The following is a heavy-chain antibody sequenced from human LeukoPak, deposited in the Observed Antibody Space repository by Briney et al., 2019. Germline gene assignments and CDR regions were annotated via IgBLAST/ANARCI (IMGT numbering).Heavy chain of an antibody. CDR2: IYHSGST. CDR1: GYSISSGYY. CDR3: ARGVWYFDY. J-gene: IGHJ4*02. Sequence: SETLSLTCAVSGYSISSGYYWGWIRPPPGKGLEWIGSIYHSGSTYYSPSLKSRVTISRDMSKNQFSLKLNSVTAADTAVYYCARGVWYFDYWGQGTLVTVSS. D-gene: IGHD6-6*01. V-gene: IGHV4-38-2*01.